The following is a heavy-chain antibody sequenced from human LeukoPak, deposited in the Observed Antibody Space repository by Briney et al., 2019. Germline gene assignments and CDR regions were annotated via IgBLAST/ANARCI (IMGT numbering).Heavy chain of an antibody. CDR1: GYTFTDYY. J-gene: IGHJ4*02. Sequence: ASVKVSCKAFGYTFTDYYMHWVRQAPGQGLEWMGWINPDSGGTNYAQNFQGRVTMTRDTSISTVYMELSGLRSDDTAVYYCARNRYTYGAELDYWGQGTLVTVSS. D-gene: IGHD5-18*01. V-gene: IGHV1-2*02. CDR3: ARNRYTYGAELDY. CDR2: INPDSGGT.